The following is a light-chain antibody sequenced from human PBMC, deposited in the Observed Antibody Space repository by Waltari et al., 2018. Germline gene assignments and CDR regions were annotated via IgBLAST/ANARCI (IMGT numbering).Light chain of an antibody. CDR2: EVS. CDR3: MQGIEYPPT. CDR1: QSLLDSEDGNTY. Sequence: DIVMTQTPLSLPVTLGEPASISCRSSQSLLDSEDGNTYLDWYLQKPGQSPQLLIYEVSNRASGVPDRFSGSGSDTDFTLKISRVEAEDVGDYYCMQGIEYPPTFGQGTKVEIK. V-gene: IGKV2-40*01. J-gene: IGKJ1*01.